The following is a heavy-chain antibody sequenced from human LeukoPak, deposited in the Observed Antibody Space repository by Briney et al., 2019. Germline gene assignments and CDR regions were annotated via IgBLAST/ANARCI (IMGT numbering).Heavy chain of an antibody. Sequence: SETLSLTCTVSGGSISSYYWSWIRQPPGKGLEWIGYIYYSGSTNYNPSLKSRVTISVDTSKNQFSLKLSSVTAADTAVYYCALSPGYYYGSGSYPNDAFDIWGQGTMVTVSS. D-gene: IGHD3-10*01. CDR1: GGSISSYY. CDR2: IYYSGST. J-gene: IGHJ3*02. V-gene: IGHV4-59*08. CDR3: ALSPGYYYGSGSYPNDAFDI.